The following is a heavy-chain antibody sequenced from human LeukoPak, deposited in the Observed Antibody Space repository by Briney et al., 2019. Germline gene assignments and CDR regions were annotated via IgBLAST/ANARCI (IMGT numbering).Heavy chain of an antibody. CDR3: ARDRVDSGSPFDT. Sequence: SETLSLTCAVSGGSISSSNWWSWVRQPPRKGLEWIGEIYHSGSTNYNPSLKSRVTISVDKSKNQFSLKLSSVTAADTAVYYCARDRVDSGSPFDTWGQGTLVTVSS. J-gene: IGHJ5*02. CDR1: GGSISSSNW. D-gene: IGHD3-22*01. V-gene: IGHV4-4*02. CDR2: IYHSGST.